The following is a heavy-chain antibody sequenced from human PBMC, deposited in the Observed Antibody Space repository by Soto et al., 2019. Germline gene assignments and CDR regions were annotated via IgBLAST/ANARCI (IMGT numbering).Heavy chain of an antibody. CDR3: ARVGGYGMDV. J-gene: IGHJ6*02. Sequence: PSETLSLTCAVSGYSISSGYYLGWIQQPPGKGLEWIGSIYHSGSTYNNPSLKSRVTISVDTSKNQFSLKLSSVTASDTAVYYCARVGGYGMDVWGQGTTVTVSS. CDR1: GYSISSGYY. D-gene: IGHD3-10*01. CDR2: IYHSGST. V-gene: IGHV4-38-2*01.